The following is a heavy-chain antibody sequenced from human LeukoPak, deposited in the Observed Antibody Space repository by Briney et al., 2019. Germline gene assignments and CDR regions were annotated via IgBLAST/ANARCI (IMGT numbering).Heavy chain of an antibody. CDR2: INSDGSGT. Sequence: PGGSLRLSCAASGFTFSSYWMHWVRQAPGKGLVWVSRINSDGSGTIYADSVRGRFTISRDNAKNTLYLQVNSLRAEDTAVYYCARTEGTVAYDSWGQGTLVTVS. D-gene: IGHD4-23*01. CDR1: GFTFSSYW. V-gene: IGHV3-74*01. CDR3: ARTEGTVAYDS. J-gene: IGHJ5*01.